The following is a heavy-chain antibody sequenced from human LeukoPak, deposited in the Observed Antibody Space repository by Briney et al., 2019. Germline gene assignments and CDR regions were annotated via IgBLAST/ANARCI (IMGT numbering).Heavy chain of an antibody. J-gene: IGHJ3*02. CDR2: IKSRSDGGAT. Sequence: GGSLRLSCTASGFTFNNAWMSWVRQAPGKGLEWVGRIKSRSDGGATDYAAPVTGRFTISRDDSRNTLYLEMNSLKTEDTAVYYCAKGFYDNSASGVFDIWGQGTMVTVSS. CDR1: GFTFNNAW. CDR3: AKGFYDNSASGVFDI. D-gene: IGHD3-22*01. V-gene: IGHV3-15*01.